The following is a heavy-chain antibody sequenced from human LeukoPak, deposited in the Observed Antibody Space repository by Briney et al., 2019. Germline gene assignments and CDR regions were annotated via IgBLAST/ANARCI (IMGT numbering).Heavy chain of an antibody. V-gene: IGHV3-66*01. J-gene: IGHJ4*02. Sequence: GGSLRLSCAASGLTVTSNYMSWVRQAPGKGLEWVSIIYSGGGSTHYADSVKGRFTISRDNSKNTLYLQMNRLRAEDTAVYYCARDGGGLSGPIDYWGQGTLVTVSS. CDR1: GLTVTSNY. CDR2: IYSGGGST. CDR3: ARDGGGLSGPIDY. D-gene: IGHD5-12*01.